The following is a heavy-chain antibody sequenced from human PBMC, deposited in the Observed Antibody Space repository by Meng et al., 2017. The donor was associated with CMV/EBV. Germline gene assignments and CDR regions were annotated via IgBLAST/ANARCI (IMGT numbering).Heavy chain of an antibody. CDR2: INHSGST. Sequence: QVHVKQGGAGLLNPSETLSLTCAVYGGSFSGYYWSWIRQPPGKGLEWIGEINHSGSTNYNPSLKSRVTISVDTSKNQFSLKLSSVTAADTAVYYCARESMVRGEDWGQGTLVTVSS. D-gene: IGHD3-10*01. CDR1: GGSFSGYY. V-gene: IGHV4-34*01. J-gene: IGHJ4*02. CDR3: ARESMVRGED.